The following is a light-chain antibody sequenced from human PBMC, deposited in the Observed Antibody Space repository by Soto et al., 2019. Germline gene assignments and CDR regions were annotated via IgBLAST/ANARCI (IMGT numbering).Light chain of an antibody. CDR1: QSVTTN. CDR2: DAS. J-gene: IGKJ4*01. CDR3: QQYDRWPVT. V-gene: IGKV3-15*01. Sequence: EIVLTQSPGTLSVSPGERVTFSCRASQSVTTNLAWYQHKPGQSPRLLISDASTGASGIPPRFSGSGSGTEFTLTIDRLQSADFAVYYCQQYDRWPVTFGGGTKVEIK.